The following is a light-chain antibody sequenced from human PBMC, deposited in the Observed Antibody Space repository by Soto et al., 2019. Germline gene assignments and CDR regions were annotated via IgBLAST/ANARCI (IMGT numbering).Light chain of an antibody. V-gene: IGLV2-14*01. CDR1: SSDVGGYNF. J-gene: IGLJ2*01. Sequence: QSVLTQPASVSGSPGQSITISCIGTSSDVGGYNFVSWYQQHPGKAPKLMIYEVSNRPSGVSYRFSGSKSGNTASLTISGLQAEDEADYYCSSYTSSVTLVFGGGTKLTVL. CDR3: SSYTSSVTLV. CDR2: EVS.